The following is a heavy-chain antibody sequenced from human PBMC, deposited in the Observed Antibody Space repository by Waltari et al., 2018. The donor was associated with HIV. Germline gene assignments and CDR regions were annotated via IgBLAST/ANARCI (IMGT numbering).Heavy chain of an antibody. V-gene: IGHV3-33*01. Sequence: QVQLVESGGGVVQPGRSLRLSCAASGFTFSSYGMHWVRQAPGKGLEWVAVIWYDGSNKYYADSVKGRFTISRDNSKNTLYLQMNSLRAEDTAVYYCAREGCSSTSCRQYYGMDVWGQGTTVTVSS. CDR2: IWYDGSNK. CDR3: AREGCSSTSCRQYYGMDV. J-gene: IGHJ6*02. D-gene: IGHD2-2*01. CDR1: GFTFSSYG.